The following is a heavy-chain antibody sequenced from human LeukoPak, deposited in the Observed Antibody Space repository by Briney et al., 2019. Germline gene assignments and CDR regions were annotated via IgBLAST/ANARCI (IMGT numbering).Heavy chain of an antibody. Sequence: GGSLRLSCVASGFTFSYAWMNWVRQGPGKGLEWIGRSKSKSDGGATDHTAPVKGRFTISRDDSENTLYLHMNSLGTEDTGVYYCYTVLVWGGYDAKETDKWGQGTLVTVSS. CDR1: GFTFSYAW. CDR3: YTVLVWGGYDAKETDK. V-gene: IGHV3-15*01. D-gene: IGHD5-12*01. J-gene: IGHJ4*02. CDR2: SKSKSDGGAT.